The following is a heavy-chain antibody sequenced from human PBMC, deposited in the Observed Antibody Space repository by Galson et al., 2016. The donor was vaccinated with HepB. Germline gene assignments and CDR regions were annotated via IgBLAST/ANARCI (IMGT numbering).Heavy chain of an antibody. Sequence: SLRLSCAVSGFMFSKYAMHWVRQAPGKGPEWLAVISYDGDTQFFAASLKGRLTISRDNPKSTLYLQLSNLGPEDTAKYFCARDPYSFGSTGFSYFLQHWGQGTLVTVSS. CDR2: ISYDGDTQ. V-gene: IGHV3-30*15. J-gene: IGHJ4*02. CDR3: ARDPYSFGSTGFSYFLQH. D-gene: IGHD2-8*02. CDR1: GFMFSKYA.